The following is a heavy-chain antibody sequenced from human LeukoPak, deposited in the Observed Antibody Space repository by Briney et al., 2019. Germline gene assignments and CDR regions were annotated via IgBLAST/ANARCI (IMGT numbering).Heavy chain of an antibody. V-gene: IGHV3-30*02. CDR3: AKHTVLGAFDI. Sequence: GGSLRLSCAASGFTFSTFGMHWVRQAPGKGLEWVAFILYDGSNKYYADSVKGRFTISRDNSKNTLYLQVNSLRLEDTAVYYCAKHTVLGAFDIWGQGTMVTISS. J-gene: IGHJ3*02. CDR2: ILYDGSNK. CDR1: GFTFSTFG.